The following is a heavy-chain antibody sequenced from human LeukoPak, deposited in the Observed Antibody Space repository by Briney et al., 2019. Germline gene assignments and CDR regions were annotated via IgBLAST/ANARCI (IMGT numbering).Heavy chain of an antibody. J-gene: IGHJ6*03. Sequence: GGSLRLSCAASGFTFDDYGMSWVRQAPGKGLEWVSGINWNGGSTGYADSVKGRFTISRDNAKNSLYLQMNSPRAEDTALYYCARERGGWTLDYYYYYYMDVWGKGTTVTVSS. CDR1: GFTFDDYG. CDR3: ARERGGWTLDYYYYYYMDV. V-gene: IGHV3-20*04. D-gene: IGHD6-19*01. CDR2: INWNGGST.